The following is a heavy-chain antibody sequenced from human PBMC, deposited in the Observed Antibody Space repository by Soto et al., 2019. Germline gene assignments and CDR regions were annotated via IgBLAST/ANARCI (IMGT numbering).Heavy chain of an antibody. J-gene: IGHJ4*02. Sequence: LRLSCAASGFTFSSQWMDWVRQAPGKGLEWVANINQDGSEKHYVDSVKGRFTISRDNAKNSLYLQMNSLTAEDSALYYCSPALNYWGQGTLVTVSS. CDR3: SPALNY. CDR1: GFTFSSQW. CDR2: INQDGSEK. D-gene: IGHD2-2*01. V-gene: IGHV3-7*01.